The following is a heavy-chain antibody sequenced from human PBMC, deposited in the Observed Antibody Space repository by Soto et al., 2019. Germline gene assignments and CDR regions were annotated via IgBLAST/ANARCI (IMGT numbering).Heavy chain of an antibody. J-gene: IGHJ4*02. Sequence: EVELVESRGGLVKPGGSLRLSCAASGFTFSSYSMNWVRQAPGKGLEWVSSISSSSSYIYYADSVKGRFTISRDIAKNSLYLQMNSLRAEDTAVYYCARDEIAKEFDYWGQGTLVTVSS. CDR1: GFTFSSYS. V-gene: IGHV3-21*01. CDR3: ARDEIAKEFDY. CDR2: ISSSSSYI. D-gene: IGHD6-13*01.